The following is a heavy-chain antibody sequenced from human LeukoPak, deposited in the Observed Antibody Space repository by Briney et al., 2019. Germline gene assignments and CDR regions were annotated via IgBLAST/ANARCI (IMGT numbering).Heavy chain of an antibody. V-gene: IGHV3-21*01. D-gene: IGHD5-18*01. CDR1: GFTFSRYS. Sequence: KSGGSLRLSCAASGFTFSRYSMNWVRQAPGKGLEWVSSISSTSIYIYYADSVKGRLTISRDNAKNALYLQMNNLRAEDTAVYYCARHRGYRANKFDYWGQGTLVTVSS. J-gene: IGHJ4*02. CDR2: ISSTSIYI. CDR3: ARHRGYRANKFDY.